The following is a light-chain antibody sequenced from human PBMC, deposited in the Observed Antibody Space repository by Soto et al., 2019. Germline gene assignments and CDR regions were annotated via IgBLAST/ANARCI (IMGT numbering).Light chain of an antibody. J-gene: IGKJ2*01. Sequence: EIVLTQSPATLSLSPGERATLSCRASQSVSSYLAWYQQKPGQAPRLLIYDASNRATGIPARFGGSGSGTDFTLTISSLEPEDFVVYYCQQRSNWRTFGQGTKLEIK. CDR2: DAS. CDR3: QQRSNWRT. V-gene: IGKV3-11*01. CDR1: QSVSSY.